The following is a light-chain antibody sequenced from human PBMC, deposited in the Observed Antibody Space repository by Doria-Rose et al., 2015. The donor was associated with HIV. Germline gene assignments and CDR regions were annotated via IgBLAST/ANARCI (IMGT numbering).Light chain of an antibody. CDR3: QSYDSSLSAV. J-gene: IGLJ2*01. CDR2: GNS. V-gene: IGLV1-40*02. Sequence: QSVVTQPPSVSGAPGQRVTVSCTGSSSNIGAGYGVHWYQQLPGTAPKLLIYGNSNRPSGVPDRFSGSKSGTSASLAITGLQAEDEADYYCQSYDSSLSAVFGGGTKLTVL. CDR1: SSNIGAGYG.